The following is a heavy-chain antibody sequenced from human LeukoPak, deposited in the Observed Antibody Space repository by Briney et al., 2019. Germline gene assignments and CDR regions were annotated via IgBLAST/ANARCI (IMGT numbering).Heavy chain of an antibody. V-gene: IGHV1-2*02. CDR3: ARVWGSSSGYNDYFDY. J-gene: IGHJ4*02. D-gene: IGHD3-22*01. CDR1: GYTFTGYY. Sequence: ASVKVSCKASGYTFTGYYMHWVRQAPGQGLEWMGWINPNSGGTNYAQKFQGRVTMTRDTSISTAYMELSRLRSDDTAVYYCARVWGSSSGYNDYFDYWGQGTLVTVSS. CDR2: INPNSGGT.